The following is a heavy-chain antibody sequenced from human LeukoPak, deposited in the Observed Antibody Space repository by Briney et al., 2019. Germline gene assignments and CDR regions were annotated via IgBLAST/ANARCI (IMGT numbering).Heavy chain of an antibody. V-gene: IGHV3-66*01. CDR1: GFTVSSNY. CDR3: ARDPYGDYFFDY. CDR2: IYSGGST. D-gene: IGHD4-17*01. J-gene: IGHJ4*02. Sequence: GGSLRLSCAASGFTVSSNYMSWVRQAPGKGLEWVSVIYSGGSTYYADSVKGRFTISRDNSKNTLYLQMNSLRAEDTAVYYCARDPYGDYFFDYWGQGTLVTVSS.